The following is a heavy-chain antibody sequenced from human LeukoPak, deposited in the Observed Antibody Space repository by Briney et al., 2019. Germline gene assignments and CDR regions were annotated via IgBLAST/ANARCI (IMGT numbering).Heavy chain of an antibody. V-gene: IGHV3-30*04. CDR1: GFTFSTYA. D-gene: IGHD3-10*01. CDR2: ISFDGSNK. J-gene: IGHJ4*02. CDR3: ARDLDRGILCD. Sequence: PGGSLRLSCAASGFTFSTYAMEWVRQAPGKGLECVAVISFDGSNKYYADSVKGRFTISRDNSKNTLYLEMNSLRPEDTAVYYCARDLDRGILCDWGQGTLVTASS.